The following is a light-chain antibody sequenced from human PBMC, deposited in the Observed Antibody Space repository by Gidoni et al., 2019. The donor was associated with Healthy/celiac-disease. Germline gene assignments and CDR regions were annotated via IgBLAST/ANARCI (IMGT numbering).Light chain of an antibody. V-gene: IGKV4-1*01. Sequence: DIVMTQSPDSMAVPLCERATSHCKSSQSVLYSSNNKSYLAWYQQKPGQPPKLLIYWASTREPGVPARFSGSGSGTVFTLTISSLQAEDVAVYYCQQYYSTPPSFGQGTKLEIK. CDR2: WAS. CDR3: QQYYSTPPS. CDR1: QSVLYSSNNKSY. J-gene: IGKJ2*03.